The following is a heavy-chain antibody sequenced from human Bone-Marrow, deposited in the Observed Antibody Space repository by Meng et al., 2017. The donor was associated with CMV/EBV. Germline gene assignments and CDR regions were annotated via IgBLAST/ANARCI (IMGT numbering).Heavy chain of an antibody. CDR3: ARGRPHCSSTSCYYNWFDP. CDR2: INPNSGGT. D-gene: IGHD2-2*01. V-gene: IGHV1-2*02. J-gene: IGHJ5*02. Sequence: TFTGYYMHWVRQAPGQGLEWMGWINPNSGGTNYAQKFQGRVTITRNTSISTAYMELSSLRSEDTAVYYCARGRPHCSSTSCYYNWFDPWGQGTLVTVSS. CDR1: TFTGYY.